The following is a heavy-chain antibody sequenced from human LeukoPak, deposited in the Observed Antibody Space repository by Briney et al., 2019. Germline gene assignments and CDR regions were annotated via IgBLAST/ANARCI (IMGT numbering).Heavy chain of an antibody. D-gene: IGHD3-22*01. V-gene: IGHV3-72*01. J-gene: IGHJ4*02. CDR3: ARATYYFNSNGFYRYYFDY. CDR1: GFSFTDYY. CDR2: SRAKGHKYST. Sequence: GGSLTLSCAASGFSFTDYYLDWVRQAPGKALEWVGRSRAKGHKYSTEYAASVKGRFTISRDDSTNSLHLQMNSLKTEDTAMYYCARATYYFNSNGFYRYYFDYWGQGILVTVSS.